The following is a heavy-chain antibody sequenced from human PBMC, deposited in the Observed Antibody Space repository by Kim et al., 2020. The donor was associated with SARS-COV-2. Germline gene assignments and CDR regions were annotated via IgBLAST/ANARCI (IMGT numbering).Heavy chain of an antibody. CDR2: ISYDGSNK. J-gene: IGHJ4*02. CDR1: GFTFSSYA. D-gene: IGHD5-12*01. Sequence: GGSLRLSCAASGFTFSSYAMHWVRQAPGKGLEWVAVISYDGSNKYYADSVKGRFTISRDNSKNTLYLQMNSLRAEDTAVYYCARFSGYDGGGARVDYWGQGTLVTVSS. V-gene: IGHV3-30*04. CDR3: ARFSGYDGGGARVDY.